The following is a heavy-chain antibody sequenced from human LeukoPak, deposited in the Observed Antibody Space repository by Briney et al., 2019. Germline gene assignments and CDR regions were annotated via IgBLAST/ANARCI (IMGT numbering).Heavy chain of an antibody. Sequence: GGSLRLSCGASGFTFTTYAMTWVRQAPGRGLEWVSGISGSAGSTYYADSVKGRFTISRDNSKNTLYLQMNSLRAEDTAVYYCAMFFTYYYDSSDYPLDYWGQGTLVTVSS. J-gene: IGHJ4*02. D-gene: IGHD3-22*01. CDR3: AMFFTYYYDSSDYPLDY. CDR2: ISGSAGST. CDR1: GFTFTTYA. V-gene: IGHV3-23*01.